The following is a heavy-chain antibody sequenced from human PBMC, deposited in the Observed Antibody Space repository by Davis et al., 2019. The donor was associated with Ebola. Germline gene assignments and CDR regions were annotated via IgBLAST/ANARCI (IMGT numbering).Heavy chain of an antibody. J-gene: IGHJ4*02. CDR3: AREVISGTYHDFWGGHFDY. Sequence: PSETLSLTCTVSGGSITSGNYYWSWIRQHPGKGLEWIGYIFYSGSTYYNPSLKSRVTISEDTSKNQFSLNLNSVTAADTAVYYCAREVISGTYHDFWGGHFDYWGQGTLVTVSS. D-gene: IGHD3-3*01. CDR1: GGSITSGNYY. CDR2: IFYSGST. V-gene: IGHV4-31*03.